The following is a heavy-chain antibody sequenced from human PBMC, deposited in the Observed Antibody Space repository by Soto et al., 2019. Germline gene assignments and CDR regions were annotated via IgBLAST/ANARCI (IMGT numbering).Heavy chain of an antibody. D-gene: IGHD2-8*01. CDR2: ISYDGSNK. V-gene: IGHV3-30*18. CDR3: AKGEGYCTNGVCPYMDV. CDR1: GFTFSSYG. J-gene: IGHJ6*03. Sequence: HPGGSLRLSCAASGFTFSSYGMHWVRQAPGKGLEWVAVISYDGSNKYYADSVKGRFTISRDNSKNTLYLQMNSLRAEDTAVYYCAKGEGYCTNGVCPYMDVWGKGTTVTVSS.